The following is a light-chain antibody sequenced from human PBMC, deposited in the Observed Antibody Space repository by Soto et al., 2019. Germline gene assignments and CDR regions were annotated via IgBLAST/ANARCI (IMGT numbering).Light chain of an antibody. Sequence: VVLTQSPVTLSLSPGEKAPLSCRASQSFRGLLAWYQQKPGQAPRLLIYDASNRATGIPARFSGSGAGTDFTLTISSLEPEDFAVYYCQQRSNWPWTFGQGTKVDIK. J-gene: IGKJ1*01. CDR2: DAS. V-gene: IGKV3-11*01. CDR3: QQRSNWPWT. CDR1: QSFRGL.